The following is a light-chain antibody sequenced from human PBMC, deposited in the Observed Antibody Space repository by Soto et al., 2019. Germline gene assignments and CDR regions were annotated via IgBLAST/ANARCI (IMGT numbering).Light chain of an antibody. CDR3: QQYGIIPLT. Sequence: EIVLTQSPGTLSFSPGERASLSCRASQSVSRNYVAWYQLRSGQPPRLLIDDSSTRATGIPDRFSGSGSGAHFTLTISRLEPGDFAVYFCQQYGIIPLTFGGGARVEIK. CDR2: DSS. CDR1: QSVSRNY. V-gene: IGKV3-20*01. J-gene: IGKJ4*01.